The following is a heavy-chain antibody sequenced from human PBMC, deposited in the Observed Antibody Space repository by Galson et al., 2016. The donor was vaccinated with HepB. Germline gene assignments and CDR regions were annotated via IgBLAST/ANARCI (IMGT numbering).Heavy chain of an antibody. D-gene: IGHD1-26*01. CDR2: IYYSGST. Sequence: SETLSLTCTVSGDSISLYYWNWIRQPPGKGLEWIGCIYYSGSTDYNPSLKSRVTISIDTSKNQFSLKLSSVTAADTAVYSCARASVGAAYYYYYGLDVWGQGTTVTVSS. CDR3: ARASVGAAYYYYYGLDV. CDR1: GDSISLYY. J-gene: IGHJ6*02. V-gene: IGHV4-59*01.